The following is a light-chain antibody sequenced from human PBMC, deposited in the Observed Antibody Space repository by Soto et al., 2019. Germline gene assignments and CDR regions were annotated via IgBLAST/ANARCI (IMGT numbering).Light chain of an antibody. CDR2: GAS. CDR1: QSVRSSY. CDR3: QQYGTSPPT. Sequence: EIVLTQSPDTLSLSRGESATXXXXXSQSVRSSYLAWYXXKPGQXXRXXIFGASSRATGIPDRFSGSGSGTDFTLTISRLEPEDFTVYYCQQYGTSPPTFGQGTKVDIK. J-gene: IGKJ1*01. V-gene: IGKV3-20*01.